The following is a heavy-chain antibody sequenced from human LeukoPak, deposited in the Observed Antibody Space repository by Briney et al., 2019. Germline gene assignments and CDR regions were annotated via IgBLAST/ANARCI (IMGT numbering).Heavy chain of an antibody. Sequence: PSETLSLTCTVSGGSISSYYWSWIRQPPGKGLEWIGYIYYSGSTNYNPSLKSRVTISVDTSKNQFSLKLSSVTAADTAVYYCARLRGSGSYPPDYWGQGTLVTVSS. CDR1: GGSISSYY. CDR2: IYYSGST. CDR3: ARLRGSGSYPPDY. J-gene: IGHJ4*02. D-gene: IGHD1-26*01. V-gene: IGHV4-59*01.